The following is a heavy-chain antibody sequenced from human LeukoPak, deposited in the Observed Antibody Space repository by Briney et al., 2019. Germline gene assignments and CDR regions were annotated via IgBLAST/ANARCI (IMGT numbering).Heavy chain of an antibody. CDR1: GFTFSSYA. V-gene: IGHV3-23*01. J-gene: IGHJ5*02. D-gene: IGHD2-15*01. CDR3: AKGFAVVVVAATPWFDP. Sequence: GGSLRLSCAASGFTFSSYAMSWVRQAPGKGLEWVSAISGSGGSTYYADSVKGRLTISRDNSKNTLYLQMNSLRAEDTAVYYCAKGFAVVVVAATPWFDPWGQGTLVTVSS. CDR2: ISGSGGST.